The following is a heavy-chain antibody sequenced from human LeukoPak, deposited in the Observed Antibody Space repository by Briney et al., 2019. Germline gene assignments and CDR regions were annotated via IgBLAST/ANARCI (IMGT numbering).Heavy chain of an antibody. V-gene: IGHV1-2*02. CDR2: INPNSGGT. Sequence: ASVKVSCKASGYTFSGYYMHWVRQAPGQGLEWMGWINPNSGGTNYAQKFQGRVTMTTDTSTSTAYMELRSLRSDDTAVYYCARGIYFDYWGQGTLVTVSS. J-gene: IGHJ4*02. CDR1: GYTFSGYY. CDR3: ARGIYFDY.